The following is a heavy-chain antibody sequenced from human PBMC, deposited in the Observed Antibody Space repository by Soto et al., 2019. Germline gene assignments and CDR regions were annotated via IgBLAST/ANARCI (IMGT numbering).Heavy chain of an antibody. CDR3: AGYAAFDI. CDR2: INHSGST. V-gene: IGHV4-34*01. Sequence: QVQLQQWGAGLLKPSETLSLTCAVYGGSFSGYYWSWIRQPPGKGLAWIGEINHSGSTNYNPSLKSRVTISVDTSKNQFSLKLSSVTAADTAVYYCAGYAAFDIWGQGTMVTVSS. J-gene: IGHJ3*02. CDR1: GGSFSGYY. D-gene: IGHD5-18*01.